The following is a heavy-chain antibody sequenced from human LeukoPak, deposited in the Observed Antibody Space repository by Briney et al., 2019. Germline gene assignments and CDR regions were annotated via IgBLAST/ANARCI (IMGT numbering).Heavy chain of an antibody. J-gene: IGHJ4*02. Sequence: GGSLRLSCAASGFTSSSYSMNWVRQAPGKGLEWISYISSSSSTIYYADSVKGRFTISRDNAKNSLHLQMNSLRAEDTAVYYCARARDYYGSGSYSKALDYWGQGTLVTVSS. CDR1: GFTSSSYS. D-gene: IGHD3-10*01. V-gene: IGHV3-48*01. CDR3: ARARDYYGSGSYSKALDY. CDR2: ISSSSSTI.